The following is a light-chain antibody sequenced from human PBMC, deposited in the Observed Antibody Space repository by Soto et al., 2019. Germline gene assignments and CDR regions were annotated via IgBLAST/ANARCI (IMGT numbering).Light chain of an antibody. Sequence: DIQMTQSPSSLSASVGDRVTITCRASQSISTFLNWYQQKPGKAPNLLIYAAFSLQSGVPSRFSGSGSGTDFTLTISSLQPEDFATYYCQQSDSTPYTFGPGTKLEIK. V-gene: IGKV1-39*01. CDR3: QQSDSTPYT. CDR1: QSISTF. J-gene: IGKJ2*01. CDR2: AAF.